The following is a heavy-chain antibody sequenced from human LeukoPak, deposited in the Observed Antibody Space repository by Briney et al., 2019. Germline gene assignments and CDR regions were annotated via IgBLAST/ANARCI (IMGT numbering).Heavy chain of an antibody. CDR2: IWSDGNTK. Sequence: GRSLRLSCEASGFTFRSYGMHWVRHAPRKGLEWVAVIWSDGNTKYYADSVEGRFNISRDNSKNTLFLQMDSLRVEDTAVYFCAKQRRFREYFFDYWGQGTLVTVSS. D-gene: IGHD2/OR15-2a*01. CDR3: AKQRRFREYFFDY. V-gene: IGHV3-33*06. J-gene: IGHJ4*02. CDR1: GFTFRSYG.